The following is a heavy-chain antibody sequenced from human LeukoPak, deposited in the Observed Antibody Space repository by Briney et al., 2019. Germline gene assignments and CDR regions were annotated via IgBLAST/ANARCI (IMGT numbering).Heavy chain of an antibody. J-gene: IGHJ4*02. CDR2: ISTSGTNI. Sequence: GGSLRLSCAASGFTFSDYYMSWIRQIPGKGLEWVSYISTSGTNICYADSVKGRFTISRDNAKKSLYLQINNLRAEDTAVYYCARKTASGPFDCWGQGTLVTVSS. CDR1: GFTFSDYY. CDR3: ARKTASGPFDC. V-gene: IGHV3-11*01.